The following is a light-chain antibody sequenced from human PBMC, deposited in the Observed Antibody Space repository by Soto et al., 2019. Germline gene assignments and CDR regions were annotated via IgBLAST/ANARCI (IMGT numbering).Light chain of an antibody. CDR2: SAS. CDR3: LQYGSSPKT. CDR1: QSVSSNF. J-gene: IGKJ1*01. V-gene: IGKV3-20*01. Sequence: EIVLTQSPGTLSLSPGERATLSCRASQSVSSNFLAWYQQKPGQAPRLLIYSASSRAADIPDRFSGSGSGTDFIITISRLEPEDFAVYYCLQYGSSPKTLGQGTKVEIK.